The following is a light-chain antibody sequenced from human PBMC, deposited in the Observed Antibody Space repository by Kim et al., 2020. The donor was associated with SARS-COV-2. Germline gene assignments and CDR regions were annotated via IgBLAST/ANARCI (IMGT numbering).Light chain of an antibody. CDR2: GAS. V-gene: IGKV3-15*01. CDR3: QQYNNWPQT. CDR1: QSVSNT. J-gene: IGKJ1*01. Sequence: EIVMTQSPATLSVSPGERATLSCRASQSVSNTLSWYQQKAGQAPRLLIYGASTRATGIPARFSGSGSGTEFTLTISSLQSEDFAVYYCQQYNNWPQTFGQGTKVEIK.